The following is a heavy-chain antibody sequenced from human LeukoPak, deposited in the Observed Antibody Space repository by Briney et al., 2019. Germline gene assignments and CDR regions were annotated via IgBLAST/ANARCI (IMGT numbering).Heavy chain of an antibody. V-gene: IGHV3-7*01. CDR3: ARVDEVEMATIAPFDY. CDR1: GFTFSSYW. J-gene: IGHJ4*02. Sequence: AGGSLRLSCAASGFTFSSYWMSWVRQAPGKGLEWVANIKQDGSEKYYVDSVKGRFTISRDNAKNSLYLQMNSLRAEDTAVYYCARVDEVEMATIAPFDYWGQGTLVTVSS. D-gene: IGHD5-24*01. CDR2: IKQDGSEK.